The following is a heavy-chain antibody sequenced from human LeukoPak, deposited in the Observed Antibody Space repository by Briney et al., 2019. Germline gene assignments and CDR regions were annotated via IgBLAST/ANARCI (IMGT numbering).Heavy chain of an antibody. CDR2: IFYNGDT. CDR3: ARFQMGDVVVPVRQPRPPPPRFFDS. V-gene: IGHV4-61*01. Sequence: SETPSLTCTVSGGSISSGNYYWSWIRQTPGKGLEWIGYIFYNGDTKYNPSLESRVTISVDTSQSQFSLELTSVTAADTAVYHCARFQMGDVVVPVRQPRPPPPRFFDSWGRGTLVTVSS. CDR1: GGSISSGNYY. D-gene: IGHD2-2*01. J-gene: IGHJ4*02.